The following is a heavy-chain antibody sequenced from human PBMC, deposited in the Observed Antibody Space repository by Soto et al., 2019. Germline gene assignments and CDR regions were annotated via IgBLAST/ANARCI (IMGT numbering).Heavy chain of an antibody. CDR3: ARVVRYPPRFDY. Sequence: EVQLVESGGSLVQPGGSLRLSCAASGFTFSTYWMNWVRQAPGKGLEWVANIKEDGSEEYYVDSVKGRFTISRDNAKNSLFLDMNSLRAEDTAVYYCARVVRYPPRFDYWGQGTLVTVSS. D-gene: IGHD3-9*01. V-gene: IGHV3-7*02. J-gene: IGHJ4*02. CDR1: GFTFSTYW. CDR2: IKEDGSEE.